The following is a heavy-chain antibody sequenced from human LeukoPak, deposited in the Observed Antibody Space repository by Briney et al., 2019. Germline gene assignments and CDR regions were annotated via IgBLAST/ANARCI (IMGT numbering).Heavy chain of an antibody. Sequence: SETLPLTCTVSGASFEHFFWSWIRQPPGKGLEWIGYVYYSGSTDYNPSLKSRLTITADTSKNQFSLRLTSVTAADTAIYYCASHRRSHGAEYWGQGTLVTVSS. D-gene: IGHD4/OR15-4a*01. J-gene: IGHJ4*02. CDR2: VYYSGST. CDR3: ASHRRSHGAEY. CDR1: GASFEHFF. V-gene: IGHV4-59*08.